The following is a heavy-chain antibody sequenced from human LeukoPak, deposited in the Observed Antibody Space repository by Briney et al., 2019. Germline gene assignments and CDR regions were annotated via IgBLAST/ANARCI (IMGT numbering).Heavy chain of an antibody. Sequence: GGSLRLSCAASGFTFSSYEVNWVRQAPGKGLEYVSAISSNGCSTYYANSVKGRFTISRDNSKNTLYLQMGSLRAEEMAVYYCAREPRSWYSSYYYYYMDVWGKGTTVTVSS. J-gene: IGHJ6*03. CDR2: ISSNGCST. CDR1: GFTFSSYE. D-gene: IGHD6-13*01. V-gene: IGHV3-64*01. CDR3: AREPRSWYSSYYYYYMDV.